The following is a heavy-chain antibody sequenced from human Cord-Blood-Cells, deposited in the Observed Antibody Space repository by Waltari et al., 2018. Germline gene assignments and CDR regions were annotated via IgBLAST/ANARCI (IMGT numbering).Heavy chain of an antibody. J-gene: IGHJ5*02. CDR3: ARTHLRNFWSGYNWFDP. CDR1: GGSFSGYS. V-gene: IGHV4-34*01. D-gene: IGHD3-3*01. CDR2: INHSGST. Sequence: QVQLQQWGAGLLKPSETLSLTCAVYGGSFSGYSWSWIRQPPVKGLEWIGEINHSGSTNYNPSLKSRVTISVDTSKNQFSLKLSSVTAADTAVYYCARTHLRNFWSGYNWFDPWGQGTLVTVSS.